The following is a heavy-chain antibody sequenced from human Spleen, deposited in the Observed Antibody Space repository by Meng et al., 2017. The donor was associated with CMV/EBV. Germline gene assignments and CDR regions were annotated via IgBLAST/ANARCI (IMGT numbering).Heavy chain of an antibody. CDR1: GFSFSDYS. J-gene: IGHJ4*02. V-gene: IGHV3-21*01. CDR3: ARVPPYSSGCPGDY. Sequence: GESLKISCAASGFSFSDYSVNWVRQAPGKGLEWVSSIGTISSYTYYADSVKGRFTISRDNAENSVVLQMNSLRAEDTAVYYCARVPPYSSGCPGDYWGQGTVVTVSS. CDR2: IGTISSYT. D-gene: IGHD6-25*01.